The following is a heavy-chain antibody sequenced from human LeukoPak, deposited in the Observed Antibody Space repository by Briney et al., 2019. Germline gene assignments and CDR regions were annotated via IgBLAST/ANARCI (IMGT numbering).Heavy chain of an antibody. D-gene: IGHD2-21*02. CDR2: INHSGST. CDR3: AREGDSEIFDY. Sequence: PSETLSLTCAVYGGSFSGYYWSWIRQPPGKGLEWIGEINHSGSTNYNPSLKSRVTISVDTSKNQFSLKLSSVTAADTAVYYCAREGDSEIFDYWGQGTLVTVSS. J-gene: IGHJ4*02. V-gene: IGHV4-34*01. CDR1: GGSFSGYY.